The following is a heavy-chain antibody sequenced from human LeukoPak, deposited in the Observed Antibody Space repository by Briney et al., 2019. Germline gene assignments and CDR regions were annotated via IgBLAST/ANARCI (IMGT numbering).Heavy chain of an antibody. D-gene: IGHD6-19*01. CDR3: ARDSDSSGWYFDYYGMDV. CDR1: GYTFTSYG. V-gene: IGHV1-18*01. J-gene: IGHJ6*02. CDR2: ISAYNGNT. Sequence: ASVKVSCEASGYTFTSYGISWVRQAPGQGLEWMGWISAYNGNTNYAQKLQGRVTMTTDTSTSTAYVELRSLRSDDTAVYYCARDSDSSGWYFDYYGMDVWGQGTTVTVSS.